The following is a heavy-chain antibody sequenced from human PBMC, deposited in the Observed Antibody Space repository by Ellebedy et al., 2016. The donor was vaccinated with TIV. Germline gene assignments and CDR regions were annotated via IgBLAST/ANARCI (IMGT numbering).Heavy chain of an antibody. V-gene: IGHV1-69*06. J-gene: IGHJ6*02. CDR2: IIPIFGTA. CDR1: GYTFTDYY. Sequence: ASVKVSCKASGYTFTDYYIHWVRQAPGQGLEWMGGIIPIFGTANYAQKFQGRVTITADKSTSTAYMELSSLRSEDTAVYYCARFVMERRRYYYGMDVWGQGTTVTVSS. CDR3: ARFVMERRRYYYGMDV. D-gene: IGHD1-1*01.